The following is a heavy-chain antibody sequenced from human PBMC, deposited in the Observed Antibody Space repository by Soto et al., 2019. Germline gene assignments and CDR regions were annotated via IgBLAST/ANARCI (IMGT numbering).Heavy chain of an antibody. D-gene: IGHD5-12*01. V-gene: IGHV3-23*01. CDR3: AKGGPTFLNWFGP. Sequence: PGGSLRLSCAASGFTLSSYAMNWVRQAPGKGLEWISVISNSGHSAYYADSVKGRFTISRDNSKNTLYLQIKSLRAEDTAAYYCAKGGPTFLNWFGPWGQGTLVTVSS. CDR1: GFTLSSYA. J-gene: IGHJ5*02. CDR2: ISNSGHSA.